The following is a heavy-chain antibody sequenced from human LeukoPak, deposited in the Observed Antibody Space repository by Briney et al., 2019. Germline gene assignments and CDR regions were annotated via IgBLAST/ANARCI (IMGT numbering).Heavy chain of an antibody. V-gene: IGHV3-7*01. CDR3: ATSYDSSGNN. CDR1: GFTFSIFW. J-gene: IGHJ4*02. CDR2: IKQDGSAK. Sequence: PGGSLRLSCVASGFTFSIFWMSWVRQAPGKGLEWVANIKQDGSAKYYVDSVKGRFTISRDNARNSLYLEMNNLRAEDTAIYYCATSYDSSGNNWGQGTLVTVSS. D-gene: IGHD3-22*01.